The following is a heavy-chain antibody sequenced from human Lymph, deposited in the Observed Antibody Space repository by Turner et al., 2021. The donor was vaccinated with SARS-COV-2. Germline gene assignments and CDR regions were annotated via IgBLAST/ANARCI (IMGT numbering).Heavy chain of an antibody. CDR1: GGSMNSNY. J-gene: IGHJ5*02. CDR2: IYYRGST. D-gene: IGHD2-21*02. Sequence: QVQPQESGPKLVKHLETRSLTCTVSGGSMNSNYWSWIRQPPGNRLEWIGYIYYRGSTNYNPSLESRVTISVDTSRNQFSLNLTSVTAADTAIYYCARETVNNWVDPWGQGTLVTVSS. V-gene: IGHV4-59*01. CDR3: ARETVNNWVDP.